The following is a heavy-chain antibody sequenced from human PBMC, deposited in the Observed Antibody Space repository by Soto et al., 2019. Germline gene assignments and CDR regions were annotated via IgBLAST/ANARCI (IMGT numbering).Heavy chain of an antibody. D-gene: IGHD2-15*01. V-gene: IGHV3-21*02. Sequence: DVQLVESGGGLVKPGGSLRLSCEVSGFSFSISAMNWVRQAPGKGLEWVSSINSGSTSVRYADSVKGRFTISRDNANNSLSLHMNSLRVDDPAVYYCARGGGSLNYWGQGTLVTVSS. CDR1: GFSFSISA. CDR2: INSGSTSV. CDR3: ARGGGSLNY. J-gene: IGHJ4*02.